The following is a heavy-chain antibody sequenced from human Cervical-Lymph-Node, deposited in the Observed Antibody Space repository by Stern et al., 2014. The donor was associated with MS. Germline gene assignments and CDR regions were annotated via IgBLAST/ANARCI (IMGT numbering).Heavy chain of an antibody. CDR1: GGSISTYY. V-gene: IGHV4-59*01. CDR3: AREPPIVGTNAYGMDV. CDR2: IYYTGST. Sequence: QVQLVESGPGLVKPSETLSLTCTVSGGSISTYYWSWIRQPPGKGLEWIGYIYYTGSTKYNPSLKSRVTISVDSSKNQFSLKLSSLTAADTAVYYCAREPPIVGTNAYGMDVWGQGTTVTVSS. D-gene: IGHD1-26*01. J-gene: IGHJ6*02.